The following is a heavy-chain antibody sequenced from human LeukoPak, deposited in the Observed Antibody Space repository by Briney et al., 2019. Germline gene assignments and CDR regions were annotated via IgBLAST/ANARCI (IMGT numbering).Heavy chain of an antibody. CDR3: ARDGYGSYFDY. CDR1: GFTFSSYA. V-gene: IGHV3-30-3*01. CDR2: ISYDGSKK. D-gene: IGHD5-18*01. J-gene: IGHJ4*02. Sequence: GRSLRLSCAASGFTFSSYAMHWVRQAPGKGLEWVAVISYDGSKKYYADSVKGRFTISRDNSKNTLYLQMNSLRAEDTAVYYCARDGYGSYFDYWGQGTLVTVSS.